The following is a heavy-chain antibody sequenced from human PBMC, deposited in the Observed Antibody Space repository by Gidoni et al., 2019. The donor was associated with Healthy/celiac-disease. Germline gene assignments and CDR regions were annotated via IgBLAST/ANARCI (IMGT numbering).Heavy chain of an antibody. CDR2: ISYDGSNK. Sequence: QVQLVESGGGVVQPGSSLRLSCAASGFTFSSYAKNWVRQAPGKGLEWVAVISYDGSNKYYADSVKGRFTISRDNSKNTLYLQMNSLRAEDTAVYYCARDERYYYGSGSYYPDYWGQGTLVTVSS. J-gene: IGHJ4*02. CDR1: GFTFSSYA. CDR3: ARDERYYYGSGSYYPDY. V-gene: IGHV3-30-3*01. D-gene: IGHD3-10*01.